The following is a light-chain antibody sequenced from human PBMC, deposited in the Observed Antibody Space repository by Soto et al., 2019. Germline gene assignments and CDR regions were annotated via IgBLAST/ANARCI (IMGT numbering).Light chain of an antibody. CDR3: QQYDNLPPLT. V-gene: IGKV1-33*01. CDR2: DAS. CDR1: QSISSN. Sequence: DIQMTQSPSSLSASVGDRVTITCRASQSISSNLNWHQQKPGEAPKFLIYDASNLETGVPSRFSGSGSGTDFTFTISSLQPEDIATYYCQQYDNLPPLTFGGGTKVEIK. J-gene: IGKJ4*01.